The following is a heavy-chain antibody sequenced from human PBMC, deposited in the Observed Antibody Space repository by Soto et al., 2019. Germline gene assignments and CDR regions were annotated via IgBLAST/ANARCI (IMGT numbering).Heavy chain of an antibody. V-gene: IGHV2-5*02. CDR2: IYCDGGK. D-gene: IGHD2-21*01. Sequence: QITLRESGPTLEKTTQTLTLNCTFYGSSLGTSGHGVGWILQPPRKALEWIETIYCDGGKRYRASMRSRLNISKANSEGQVVLRMINMDAADTATYFCAHRKRHITVAAYFDYLGVGIVVTVPP. J-gene: IGHJ4*02. CDR3: AHRKRHITVAAYFDY. CDR1: GSSLGTSGHG.